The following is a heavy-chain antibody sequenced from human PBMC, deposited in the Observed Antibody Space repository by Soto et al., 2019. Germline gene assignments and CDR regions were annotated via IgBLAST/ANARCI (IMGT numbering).Heavy chain of an antibody. CDR1: GGSISSYF. D-gene: IGHD3-16*01. CDR2: IYDTGST. Sequence: SETLSLTCTVSGGSISSYFWTWIRQPAGKGLEWVGRIYDTGSTNYNPSLKSRVSMSVDTFKNQFSLKLSSVTAADTAVYYCARLGTNGQTLDYWGQGTLVTVSS. J-gene: IGHJ4*02. CDR3: ARLGTNGQTLDY. V-gene: IGHV4-4*07.